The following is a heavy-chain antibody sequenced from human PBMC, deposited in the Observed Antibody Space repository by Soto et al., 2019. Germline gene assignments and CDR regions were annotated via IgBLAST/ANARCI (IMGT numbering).Heavy chain of an antibody. CDR1: GFSLITSGVG. V-gene: IGHV2-5*02. Sequence: QITLKESGPTLVKPTQTLTLTCTFSGFSLITSGVGVGWIRQPPGKALEWLALIYWDDDKRYSPSLKSRLTITKDTSKNQVVLTMTNMDPEDTATYYCAHTSLAVGYLDYWGQGTLVTVSS. CDR3: AHTSLAVGYLDY. J-gene: IGHJ4*02. CDR2: IYWDDDK. D-gene: IGHD3-16*02.